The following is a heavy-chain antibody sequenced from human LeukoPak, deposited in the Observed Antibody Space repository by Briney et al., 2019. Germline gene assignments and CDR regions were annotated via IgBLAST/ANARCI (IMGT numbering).Heavy chain of an antibody. CDR1: GYTFTSYG. CDR2: ISAYNGNT. J-gene: IGHJ4*02. V-gene: IGHV1-18*01. CDR3: ARARSYYGDYTHLDY. D-gene: IGHD4-17*01. Sequence: ASVKVSCKASGYTFTSYGISWVRQAPGQGLEWMGWISAYNGNTNYAQKLQGRVTMTTDTSTSTAYMELRSLRSDDTAVYYCARARSYYGDYTHLDYWDQGALVTVSS.